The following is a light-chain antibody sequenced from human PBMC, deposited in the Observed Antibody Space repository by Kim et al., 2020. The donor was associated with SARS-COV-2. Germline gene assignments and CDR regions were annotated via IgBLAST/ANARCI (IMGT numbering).Light chain of an antibody. J-gene: IGLJ1*01. Sequence: GQSITISCTGTSSDVGRFNYVSWYQQHPGKAPKLVIYDVSKRPSGASTRFSGSKSGNTASLTISGLQAEDETDYYCNSYTTSSSYVFGTGTKVTVL. CDR2: DVS. V-gene: IGLV2-14*04. CDR1: SSDVGRFNY. CDR3: NSYTTSSSYV.